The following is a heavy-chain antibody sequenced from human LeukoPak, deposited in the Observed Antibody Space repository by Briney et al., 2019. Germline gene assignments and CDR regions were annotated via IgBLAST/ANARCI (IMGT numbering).Heavy chain of an antibody. Sequence: GGSLRLSCEASEFTFSNYGMHWVRQAPGKGLEWVAVISKDGSTKIYSAAVKGRFTIYRDNSRNTMYLQMNSLRAEDTAVYYCVRDFTLTRLQRPFDCWGQGTLVTVSS. CDR1: EFTFSNYG. CDR3: VRDFTLTRLQRPFDC. CDR2: ISKDGSTK. J-gene: IGHJ4*02. V-gene: IGHV3-30*03. D-gene: IGHD1-1*01.